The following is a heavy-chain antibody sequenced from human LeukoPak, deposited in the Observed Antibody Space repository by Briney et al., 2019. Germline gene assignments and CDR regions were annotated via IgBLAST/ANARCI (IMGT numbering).Heavy chain of an antibody. J-gene: IGHJ4*02. CDR1: GGSVSSGSYY. D-gene: IGHD3-22*01. CDR2: IYYSGST. CDR3: ARDYYDSSGYLFDY. Sequence: SGTLSLTCTVSGGSVSSGSYYWSWIRQPPGKGLEWIGYIYYSGSTNYNPSLKSRVTISVDTSKNQFSLKLSSVTAADTAVYYCARDYYDSSGYLFDYWGQGTLVTVSS. V-gene: IGHV4-61*01.